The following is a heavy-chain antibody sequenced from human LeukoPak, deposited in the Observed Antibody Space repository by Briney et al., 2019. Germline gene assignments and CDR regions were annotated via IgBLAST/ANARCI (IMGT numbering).Heavy chain of an antibody. D-gene: IGHD3-10*01. Sequence: PGGSLRLSCAASGFNFSNAWMSWVRQAPGKGLEWVGRIRSKANSYATAYAASVKSRFTISRDDSKNTAYLQMNSLKTEDTAVYYCTSQGVYGSGSYLPDYWGQGTLVTVSS. CDR3: TSQGVYGSGSYLPDY. J-gene: IGHJ4*02. CDR1: GFNFSNAW. V-gene: IGHV3-73*01. CDR2: IRSKANSYAT.